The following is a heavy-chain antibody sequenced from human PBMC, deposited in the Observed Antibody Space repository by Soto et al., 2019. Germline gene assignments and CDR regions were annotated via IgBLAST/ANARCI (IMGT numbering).Heavy chain of an antibody. CDR2: IIPIFGTA. D-gene: IGHD3-10*01. V-gene: IGHV1-69*13. CDR3: AKDQDSGYRWFGELSGYWFDL. CDR1: GGTFSSYA. Sequence: GASVKVSCKASGGTFSSYAISWVRQAPGQGLEWMGGIIPIFGTANYAQKFQGRVTITADESTSTAYMELSSLRSEDTAVYFCAKDQDSGYRWFGELSGYWFDLWGQGTLVTVSS. J-gene: IGHJ5*02.